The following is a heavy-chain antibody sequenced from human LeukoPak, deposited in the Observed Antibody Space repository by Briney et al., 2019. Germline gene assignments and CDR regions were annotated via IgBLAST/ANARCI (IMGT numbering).Heavy chain of an antibody. Sequence: SETLSLTCTVSGYSISSGYYWGWIRQPPGKGLEWIGSIYHSGSTYYNPSLKSRATISVDTSKNQFSLKLSSVTAADTAVYYCARGPNWNYDAFDIWGQGTMVTVSS. D-gene: IGHD1-7*01. V-gene: IGHV4-38-2*02. CDR2: IYHSGST. CDR1: GYSISSGYY. J-gene: IGHJ3*02. CDR3: ARGPNWNYDAFDI.